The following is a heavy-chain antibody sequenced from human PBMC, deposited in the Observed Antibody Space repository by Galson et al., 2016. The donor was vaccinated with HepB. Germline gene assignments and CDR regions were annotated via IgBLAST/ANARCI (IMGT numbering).Heavy chain of an antibody. CDR2: INGGDSDR. CDR1: GYTFTRYA. Sequence: SVKVSCKASGYTFTRYAIHWVRQAPGQRLEWMGWINGGDSDRRYSRVFQDRLAITTDTSASTAYVELSDLAPEYKAVSFCDRTLMGTSELDYWGQGTLVTVSS. V-gene: IGHV1-3*01. J-gene: IGHJ4*02. D-gene: IGHD3-10*01. CDR3: DRTLMGTSELDY.